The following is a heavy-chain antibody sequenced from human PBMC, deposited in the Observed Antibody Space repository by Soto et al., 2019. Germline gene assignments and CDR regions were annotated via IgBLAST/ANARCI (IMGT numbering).Heavy chain of an antibody. J-gene: IGHJ6*02. CDR3: ALIFDPVAGTSINYYYYGMDV. CDR2: IYYSWST. D-gene: IGHD6-19*01. CDR1: GINIISSRYY. V-gene: IGHV4-39*01. Sequence: SETLPLTSTLSGINIISSRYYWGWIRQPPGQGLEWIGSIYYSWSTYYNPSLKSRVTISVDTSKNQFSLKLSSVTAADTAVYYCALIFDPVAGTSINYYYYGMDVWGQGTTVTVSS.